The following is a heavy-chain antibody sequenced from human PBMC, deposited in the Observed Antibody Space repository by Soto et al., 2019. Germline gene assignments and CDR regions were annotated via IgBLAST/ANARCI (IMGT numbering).Heavy chain of an antibody. J-gene: IGHJ6*02. CDR1: GFTFSDYY. CDR2: ISSSSSYT. V-gene: IGHV3-11*06. CDR3: SRFGLEWLFGYYYYYGMDV. Sequence: GGSLRLSCAASGFTFSDYYMSWIRQAPGKGLEWVSYISSSSSYTNYADSVKGRFTISRDNAKNSLYLQMNSLRAEDTAVYYCSRFGLEWLFGYYYYYGMDVWGQGTTVTVS. D-gene: IGHD3-3*01.